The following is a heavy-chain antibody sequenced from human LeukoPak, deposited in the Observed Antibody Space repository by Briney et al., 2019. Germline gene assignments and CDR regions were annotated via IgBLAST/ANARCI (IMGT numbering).Heavy chain of an antibody. Sequence: ASVKVSCKASGYTFTSYYMHWVRQAPGQGLEWMGIINPSGGSTSYAQKFQGRVTMTRDTSTSTVYMELSSLRSEDTAVYYCARGRWRITMLVAPRGWFDPWGQGTLVTVSS. V-gene: IGHV1-46*01. CDR1: GYTFTSYY. J-gene: IGHJ5*02. CDR3: ARGRWRITMLVAPRGWFDP. D-gene: IGHD3-22*01. CDR2: INPSGGST.